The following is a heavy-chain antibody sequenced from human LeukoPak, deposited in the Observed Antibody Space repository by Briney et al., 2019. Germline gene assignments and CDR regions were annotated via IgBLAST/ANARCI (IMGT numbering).Heavy chain of an antibody. D-gene: IGHD4-23*01. CDR1: GGSFSGYY. V-gene: IGHV4-34*01. CDR3: ARAPYYGGRTPPNWFDP. J-gene: IGHJ5*02. CDR2: INHSGST. Sequence: SETLSLTCAVYGGSFSGYYWSWIRQPPGKGLEWIGEINHSGSTKYNPSLKSRVTISGDTSKNQFSLKLRSVTAADTAVYYCARAPYYGGRTPPNWFDPWGQGTLVTVSS.